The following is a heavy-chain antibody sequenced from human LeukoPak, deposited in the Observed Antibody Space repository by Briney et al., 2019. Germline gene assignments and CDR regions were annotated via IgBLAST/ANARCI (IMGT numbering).Heavy chain of an antibody. D-gene: IGHD3-22*01. J-gene: IGHJ4*02. CDR2: INPYSGNT. V-gene: IGHV1-18*01. Sequence: ASVKVSCKASGYPFSTYTLNWVRQAPGQGLEWMGWINPYSGNTNYAPRLQGRVTLTTDTSTTTAYMELRSLRSDDTALYYCARGESYYYDSSGYYVGGYWGQGTLVTVSS. CDR1: GYPFSTYT. CDR3: ARGESYYYDSSGYYVGGY.